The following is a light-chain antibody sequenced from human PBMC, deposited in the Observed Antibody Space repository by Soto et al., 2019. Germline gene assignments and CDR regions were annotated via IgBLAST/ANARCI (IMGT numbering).Light chain of an antibody. J-gene: IGKJ5*01. CDR2: AAL. V-gene: IGKV1-39*01. Sequence: DIPMTQSPSSLSASVGDRVTITCRASESIARHLNWYQQKPGKAPKLLIYAALSLQNGVPSRFRGGGSGTDFTLTISNLQPEDFATYYCQQSYSTLSLTFGQGTRLEIK. CDR1: ESIARH. CDR3: QQSYSTLSLT.